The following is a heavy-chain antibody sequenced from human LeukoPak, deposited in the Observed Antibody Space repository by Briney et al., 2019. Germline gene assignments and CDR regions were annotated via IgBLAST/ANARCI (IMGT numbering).Heavy chain of an antibody. D-gene: IGHD3-10*01. CDR3: ARADYYLSQAPAEGDAFDI. CDR2: IIPIFGTA. CDR1: GGTFSSYA. V-gene: IGHV1-69*01. Sequence: SVKVSCKASGGTFSSYAISWVRQAPGQGLECMGGIIPIFGTANYAQKFQGRVTITADESTSTAYMELSSLRSEDTAVYYCARADYYLSQAPAEGDAFDIWGQGTMVTVSS. J-gene: IGHJ3*02.